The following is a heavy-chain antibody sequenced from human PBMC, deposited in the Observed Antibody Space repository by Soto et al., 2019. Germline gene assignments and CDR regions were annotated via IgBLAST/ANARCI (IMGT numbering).Heavy chain of an antibody. CDR3: ARDLIAVAGGVFGAFDI. J-gene: IGHJ3*02. V-gene: IGHV1-2*04. CDR1: GYTFTGYY. Sequence: ASVKVSCKASGYTFTGYYMHWVRQAPGQGLEWMGWINPNSGGTNYAQKFQGWVTMTRDTSISTAYMELSRLRSDDTAVYYCARDLIAVAGGVFGAFDIWGQGTMVTVSS. D-gene: IGHD6-19*01. CDR2: INPNSGGT.